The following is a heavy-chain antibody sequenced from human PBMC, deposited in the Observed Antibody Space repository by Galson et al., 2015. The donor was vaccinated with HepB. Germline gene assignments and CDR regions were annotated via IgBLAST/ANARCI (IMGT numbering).Heavy chain of an antibody. CDR2: INPNSGGT. CDR1: GYTFTGYY. V-gene: IGHV1-2*02. D-gene: IGHD5-18*01. J-gene: IGHJ4*02. CDR3: ARGSVDTSMVSAY. Sequence: SVKVSCKASGYTFTGYYMHWVRQAPGQGLEWMGWINPNSGGTNYAQKFQGRVTMTRDTSISTSYLELSRLRSDDTAVYYCARGSVDTSMVSAYWGQGTLVTVSS.